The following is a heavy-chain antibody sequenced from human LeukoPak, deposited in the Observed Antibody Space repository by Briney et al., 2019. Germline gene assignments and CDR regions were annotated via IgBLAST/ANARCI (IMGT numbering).Heavy chain of an antibody. CDR1: GFTSSSYT. V-gene: IGHV3-33*08. Sequence: GGSLRLSCSASGFTSSSYTMHWVRQAPGKGLDWVALIWYDGSNKHYADSVTGRFTISRDNSKNTVYLQMNSLRAEDTAVYYCARAKYSSGWYYFDYWGQGTLVTVSS. CDR2: IWYDGSNK. J-gene: IGHJ4*02. CDR3: ARAKYSSGWYYFDY. D-gene: IGHD6-19*01.